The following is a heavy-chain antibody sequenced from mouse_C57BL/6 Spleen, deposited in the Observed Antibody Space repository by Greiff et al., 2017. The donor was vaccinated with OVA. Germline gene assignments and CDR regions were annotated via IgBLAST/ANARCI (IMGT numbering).Heavy chain of an antibody. V-gene: IGHV1-53*01. Sequence: QVQLQQPGTELVKPGASVKLSCKASGYTFTSYWMHWVKQRPGQGLEWIGNINPSNGGTNYNEKFKSKATLTVDKSSSTAYMQLSRLTSEDSAVYYCARGGKAQATDWFAYWGQGTLVTVSA. CDR3: ARGGKAQATDWFAY. J-gene: IGHJ3*01. D-gene: IGHD3-2*02. CDR1: GYTFTSYW. CDR2: INPSNGGT.